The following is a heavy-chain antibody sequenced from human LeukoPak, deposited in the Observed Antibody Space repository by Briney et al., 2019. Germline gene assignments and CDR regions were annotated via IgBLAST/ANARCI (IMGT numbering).Heavy chain of an antibody. V-gene: IGHV1-2*02. Sequence: ASVKVSCKASGYTFTGYYMHWVRQAPGQGLAWMGWINPNSGGTNYAQKFQGRVTMTRDTSISTAYMELSRLRSEDTAVYYCARVATYSSSTDYWGQGTLVTVSS. CDR1: GYTFTGYY. J-gene: IGHJ4*02. CDR3: ARVATYSSSTDY. D-gene: IGHD6-6*01. CDR2: INPNSGGT.